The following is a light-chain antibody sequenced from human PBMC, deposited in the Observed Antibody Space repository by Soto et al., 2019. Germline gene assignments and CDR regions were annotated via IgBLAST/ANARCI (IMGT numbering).Light chain of an antibody. CDR3: QQYNNGPPYS. Sequence: EIVMTQSPATLSVSPGERATLSCRASQSVSNNLAWYQQKPGQAPRLLIYGASTRATGIPARFSGSESGTEFTLTISSLQSEAFAVYYCQQYNNGPPYSFGQGTKLEIK. J-gene: IGKJ2*01. V-gene: IGKV3-15*01. CDR1: QSVSNN. CDR2: GAS.